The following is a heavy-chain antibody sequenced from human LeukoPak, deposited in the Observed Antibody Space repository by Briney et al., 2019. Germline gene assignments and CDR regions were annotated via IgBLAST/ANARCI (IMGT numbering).Heavy chain of an antibody. CDR2: INRSGST. CDR1: GGSFSNYY. CDR3: ARDASRSYCSGGSCYSRWFDP. V-gene: IGHV4-34*01. J-gene: IGHJ5*02. Sequence: SETLSLTCAVSGGSFSNYYWSWIRQPPGKGLEWIGEINRSGSTNYHPSLKSQITMSVDTSKIQFSLNLSSVTAADTAVYYCARDASRSYCSGGSCYSRWFDPWGQGTLVTVSS. D-gene: IGHD2-15*01.